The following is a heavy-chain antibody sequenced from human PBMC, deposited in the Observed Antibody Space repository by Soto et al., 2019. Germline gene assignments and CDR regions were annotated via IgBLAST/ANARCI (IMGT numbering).Heavy chain of an antibody. CDR1: GFPFSSYS. CDR3: ARDSHYYGGAAGFDY. CDR2: ISSSSSTI. Sequence: EVQLVESGGGLVQPGGSLRLSCEASGFPFSSYSMNWFRQAPGKGREGVSYISSSSSTIYYADSVKGRFTISRDNAKNSLYLQMNSLRDEDTAVYYCARDSHYYGGAAGFDYWGQGTLVTVSS. D-gene: IGHD3-10*01. J-gene: IGHJ4*02. V-gene: IGHV3-48*02.